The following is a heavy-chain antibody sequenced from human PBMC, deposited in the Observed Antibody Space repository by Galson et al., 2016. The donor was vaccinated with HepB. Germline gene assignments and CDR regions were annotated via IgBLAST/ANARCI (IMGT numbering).Heavy chain of an antibody. CDR1: GFTFSTYG. V-gene: IGHV3-30*03. CDR3: SRVLAGSTTSTMDV. J-gene: IGHJ6*02. Sequence: SLRLSCAASGFTFSTYGMHWVRQAPGKGLEWVAVISYDGSNKKYADSVKGRFTVSRDTSKNTLYLQMNSLRVEDTAVYYCSRVLAGSTTSTMDVWGQGTTVTVSS. CDR2: ISYDGSNK. D-gene: IGHD2-2*01.